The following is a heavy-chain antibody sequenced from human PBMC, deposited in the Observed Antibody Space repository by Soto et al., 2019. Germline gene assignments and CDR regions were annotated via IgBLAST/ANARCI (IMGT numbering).Heavy chain of an antibody. Sequence: SATLSLTCTVSGGSISSYYWSWIRQPPGKGLEWIGYIYYSGSTNYNPSLKSRVTISVDTSKNQFSLKLSSVTAADTAVYYCARDKLEPYDDSGSSPYYSAFDVWGRGTTVTVSS. CDR1: GGSISSYY. J-gene: IGHJ6*02. D-gene: IGHD1-1*01. CDR3: ARDKLEPYDDSGSSPYYSAFDV. CDR2: IYYSGST. V-gene: IGHV4-59*01.